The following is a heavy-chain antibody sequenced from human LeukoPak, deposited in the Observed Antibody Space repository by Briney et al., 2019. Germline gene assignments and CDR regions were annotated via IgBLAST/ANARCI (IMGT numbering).Heavy chain of an antibody. D-gene: IGHD5-24*01. J-gene: IGHJ4*02. CDR1: GGSFSGYY. CDR3: AREEMATIPY. V-gene: IGHV4-34*01. CDR2: INHSGST. Sequence: SETLSLTCAVYGGSFSGYYWSWIRQPPGKELEWIGEINHSGSTNYNPSLKSRVTISVDTSKNQFSLKLSSVTAADTAVYYCAREEMATIPYWGQGTLVTVSS.